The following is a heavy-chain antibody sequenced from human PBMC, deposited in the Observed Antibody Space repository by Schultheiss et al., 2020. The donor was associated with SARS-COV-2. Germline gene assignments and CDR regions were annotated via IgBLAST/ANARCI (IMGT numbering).Heavy chain of an antibody. CDR2: INHSGST. CDR1: GGSFSGYY. J-gene: IGHJ4*02. CDR3: ARQPIMITFGGVIGPFDY. D-gene: IGHD3-16*02. V-gene: IGHV4-34*01. Sequence: SETLSLTCAVYGGSFSGYYWSWIRQPPGKGLEWIGEINHSGSTNYNPSLKSRVTISVDTSKNQFSLKLSSVTAADTAVYYCARQPIMITFGGVIGPFDYWGQGTLVTVSS.